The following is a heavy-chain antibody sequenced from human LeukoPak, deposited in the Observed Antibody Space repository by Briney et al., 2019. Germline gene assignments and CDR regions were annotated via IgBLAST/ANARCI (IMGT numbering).Heavy chain of an antibody. Sequence: PGGSLRLSCAASGFTFSDYWMHWVRQAPGKGLVWVSRINSDGSSTNYADSVKGRFTISRDNAKNTLYLQMNSLRAEDTAVYYCARGYGPNWGSTVGDYWGQGTLVTVSS. CDR1: GFTFSDYW. CDR2: INSDGSST. V-gene: IGHV3-74*01. D-gene: IGHD7-27*01. J-gene: IGHJ4*02. CDR3: ARGYGPNWGSTVGDY.